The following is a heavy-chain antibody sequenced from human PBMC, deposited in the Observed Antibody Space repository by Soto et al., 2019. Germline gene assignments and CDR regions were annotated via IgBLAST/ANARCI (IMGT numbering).Heavy chain of an antibody. V-gene: IGHV3-9*01. CDR3: AKDSCSSTRCYPGGMDV. Sequence: EVQLVESGGGLVQPGRSLRLSCAASGFTFDDYAMHWVRQAPGKGLEWVSGISWNSDNIDYADSVKGRFTISRDNAKNSLYLQMNSLRAEHTALYYCAKDSCSSTRCYPGGMDVWGQGTTVTVSS. J-gene: IGHJ6*02. D-gene: IGHD2-2*01. CDR1: GFTFDDYA. CDR2: ISWNSDNI.